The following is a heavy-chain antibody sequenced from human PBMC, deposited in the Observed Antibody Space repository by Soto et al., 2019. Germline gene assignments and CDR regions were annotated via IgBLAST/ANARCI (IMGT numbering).Heavy chain of an antibody. D-gene: IGHD3-3*01. J-gene: IGHJ6*02. V-gene: IGHV3-30-3*01. Sequence: GGSLRLSCAASGFTFSSYAMHWVRQAPGKGLEWVAVISYDGSNKYYADSVKGRFTISRDNSKNTLYLQMNSLRAEDTAVYYCASDDYDFWSGPHTYYGMDVWGQGTTVTVSS. CDR1: GFTFSSYA. CDR3: ASDDYDFWSGPHTYYGMDV. CDR2: ISYDGSNK.